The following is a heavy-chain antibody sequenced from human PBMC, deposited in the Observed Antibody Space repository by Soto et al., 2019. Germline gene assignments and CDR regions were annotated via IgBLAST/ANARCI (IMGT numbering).Heavy chain of an antibody. V-gene: IGHV3-23*01. J-gene: IGHJ4*02. D-gene: IGHD6-13*01. CDR3: AKGRGSSWTIDY. Sequence: EVELSESGGGLVQPGGSLRLSCDASGFNFRSYAMSWVRRAPGKGLEWVSAISGSGGTSYFADSVRGRFTISRDNSKNTLYLQLSSLRVEDTAEYFCAKGRGSSWTIDYWGQGTLVTVSS. CDR1: GFNFRSYA. CDR2: ISGSGGTS.